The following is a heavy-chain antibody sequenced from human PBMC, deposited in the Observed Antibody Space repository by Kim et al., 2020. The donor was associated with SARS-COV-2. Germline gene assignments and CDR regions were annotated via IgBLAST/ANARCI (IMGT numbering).Heavy chain of an antibody. Sequence: GGSLRLSCAASGFTFDGYAMHWVRQVPGKGLEWVSGINWNSGSIGYADSVKGRFTISRDNAKNSLYLQMNSLRPEDTALYYCAKDLTAAAGTPTYYYGMDVWGQGTPVIVS. CDR3: AKDLTAAAGTPTYYYGMDV. D-gene: IGHD6-13*01. V-gene: IGHV3-9*01. CDR2: INWNSGSI. CDR1: GFTFDGYA. J-gene: IGHJ6*02.